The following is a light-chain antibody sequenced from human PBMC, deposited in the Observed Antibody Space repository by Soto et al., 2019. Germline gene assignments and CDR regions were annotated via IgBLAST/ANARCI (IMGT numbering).Light chain of an antibody. CDR2: GAS. CDR3: QQYGSSYT. CDR1: QSVRSSY. J-gene: IGKJ2*01. Sequence: EAVLTQSPGTLSLSPGERATLSCRASQSVRSSYFAWYQQKPGQAPRLLIYGASYRATGVPDRFRGSGSGTDFTLTISRLEPDDFAVYYCQQYGSSYTFGQGTKLEIK. V-gene: IGKV3-20*01.